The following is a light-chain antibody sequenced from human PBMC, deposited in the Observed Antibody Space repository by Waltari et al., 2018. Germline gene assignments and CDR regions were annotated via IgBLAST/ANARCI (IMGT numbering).Light chain of an antibody. Sequence: QSVLTQPPSASGTPGQRVTIPCSGSSSNLGSNYLSWYQQLPGAAPKLLIYRNNQRPSGVPDRFSVSKSGTSASLDISGLRSEDEADYYCAAWDDSLSGRVFGGGTKLTVL. J-gene: IGLJ3*02. CDR3: AAWDDSLSGRV. CDR1: SSNLGSNY. V-gene: IGLV1-47*01. CDR2: RNN.